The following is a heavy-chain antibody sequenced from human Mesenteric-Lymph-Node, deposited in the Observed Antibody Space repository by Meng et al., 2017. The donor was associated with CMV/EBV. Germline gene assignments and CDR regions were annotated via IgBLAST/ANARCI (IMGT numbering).Heavy chain of an antibody. CDR1: GGTFTTYT. CDR3: ATSTATTSNFRRVWNQ. J-gene: IGHJ4*02. CDR2: IIPILDIA. D-gene: IGHD1-1*01. V-gene: IGHV1-69*02. Sequence: SVKVSCKALGGTFTTYTINWVRQAPGQGLEWMGRIIPILDIANSVQKFQGRITITADKSASTAYMELTSLRSEDTAVYYCATSTATTSNFRRVWNQWGQGTLVTVSS.